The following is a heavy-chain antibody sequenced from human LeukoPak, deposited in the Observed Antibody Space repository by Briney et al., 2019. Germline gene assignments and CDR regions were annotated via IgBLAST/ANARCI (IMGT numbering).Heavy chain of an antibody. J-gene: IGHJ4*02. D-gene: IGHD5-24*01. CDR1: GDSFSSVA. CDR3: ATDSQVIINFYFES. Sequence: PGGSLRLSCTASGDSFSSVAMSWVRQAPGKGLEWVSSISFAAVTTYYADSVKGRFTTFRDNSKNTLYLQMDNLRAEDTAVYFCATDSQVIINFYFESWGQGTLVTVSS. CDR2: ISFAAVTT. V-gene: IGHV3-23*01.